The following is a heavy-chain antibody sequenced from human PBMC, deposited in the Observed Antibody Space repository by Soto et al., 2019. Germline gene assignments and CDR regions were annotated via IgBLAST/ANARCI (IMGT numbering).Heavy chain of an antibody. Sequence: PSETLSLTCTVSGGSISSSSYYWGRIRQPPGKGLEGIGSIYYSGSTYYNPSLKRRVTITGDTSTNQFSLKLSSVTAADTAVYYCAGPGGFLEWTDLYYYYGMDVWGQGTTVTVSS. CDR1: GGSISSSSYY. V-gene: IGHV4-39*01. CDR2: IYYSGST. J-gene: IGHJ6*02. D-gene: IGHD3-3*01. CDR3: AGPGGFLEWTDLYYYYGMDV.